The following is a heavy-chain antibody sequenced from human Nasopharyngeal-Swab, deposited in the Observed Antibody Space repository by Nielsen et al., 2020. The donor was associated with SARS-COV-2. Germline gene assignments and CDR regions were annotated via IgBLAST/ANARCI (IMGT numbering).Heavy chain of an antibody. CDR3: AAYYASGSYSSGSSNYYYYGKDV. Sequence: GGSLRLSCVASGFTFSSYNMNWARQAPGKGLEWVSCISSSSSYIYYEDSVKGRFTIPRDNAENSLYLQMNSLRAEDTAVYYCAAYYASGSYSSGSSNYYYYGKDVWGQGTTVTVSS. V-gene: IGHV3-21*01. D-gene: IGHD3-10*01. CDR2: ISSSSSYI. J-gene: IGHJ6*02. CDR1: GFTFSSYN.